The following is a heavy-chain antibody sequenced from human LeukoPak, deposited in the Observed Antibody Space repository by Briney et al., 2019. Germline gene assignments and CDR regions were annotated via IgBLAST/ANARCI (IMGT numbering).Heavy chain of an antibody. V-gene: IGHV1-46*01. CDR3: ARAAETPDYYYGMDV. CDR2: INPSGGST. J-gene: IGHJ6*02. Sequence: ASVKVSCKASGYTFTSYYMHWVRQAPGQGLEWMGIINPSGGSTSYAQKFQGRVTMTRDTSTSTVYMELSSLRSEDTAVYYCARAAETPDYYYGMDVWGQGTTVTVSS. CDR1: GYTFTSYY.